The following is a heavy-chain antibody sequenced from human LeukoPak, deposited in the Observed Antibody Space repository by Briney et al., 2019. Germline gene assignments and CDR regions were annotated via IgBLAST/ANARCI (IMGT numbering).Heavy chain of an antibody. J-gene: IGHJ4*02. CDR3: ARESVPTVVTTYYFDY. V-gene: IGHV3-7*01. CDR1: GFTFSSYW. Sequence: AGGSLRLSCAASGFTFSSYWMSWVRQAPGKGLEWVANIKQDGSEKYYVDSVKGRFTISRDNAKNSLYLQMNSLRAEDTAVYYCARESVPTVVTTYYFDYWGQGTLVTVSS. CDR2: IKQDGSEK. D-gene: IGHD4-23*01.